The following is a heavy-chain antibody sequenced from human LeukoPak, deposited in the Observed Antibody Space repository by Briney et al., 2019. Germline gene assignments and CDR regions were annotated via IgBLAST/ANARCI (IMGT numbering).Heavy chain of an antibody. J-gene: IGHJ4*02. CDR1: GFTFSSYA. CDR3: ARSGVGGFDY. CDR2: VSYDGSNK. Sequence: GGSLRLSCAASGFTFSSYAMHWVRQAPGKGLEWVAVVSYDGSNKYYADSVKGRFTISRDNSKNTLYLQMNSLRAEDTAVYYCARSGVGGFDYWGQGTLVTVSS. V-gene: IGHV3-30-3*01. D-gene: IGHD3-16*01.